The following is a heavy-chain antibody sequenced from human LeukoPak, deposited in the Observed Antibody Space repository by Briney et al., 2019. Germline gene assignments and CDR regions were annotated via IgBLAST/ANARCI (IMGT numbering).Heavy chain of an antibody. CDR1: GFTFSSFG. CDR3: AKGYYGYDFWSGGDY. D-gene: IGHD3-3*01. Sequence: PGRSLRVSCAASGFTFSSFGMHWVRQAPGKGLEWVAVISYDGSNKYYADFVKGRFTISRDNSKNTLYLQMNSLRTEDTAVYYCAKGYYGYDFWSGGDYWGQGTLVIVSS. V-gene: IGHV3-30*18. CDR2: ISYDGSNK. J-gene: IGHJ4*02.